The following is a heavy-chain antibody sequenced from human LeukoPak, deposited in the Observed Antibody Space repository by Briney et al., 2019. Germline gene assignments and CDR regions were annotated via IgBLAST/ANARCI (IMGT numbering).Heavy chain of an antibody. CDR2: IFHSGKT. CDR3: ARGNIPDY. J-gene: IGHJ4*02. V-gene: IGHV4-38-2*01. D-gene: IGHD2/OR15-2a*01. Sequence: SETLSLTCAVSGYSISSGYYWGWIRQSPEKGLEWIGSIFHSGKTYYNLSLKSRVTISVDTSKNQFSLKLTSVTAADTAVYYCARGNIPDYWGQGPLLSVSS. CDR1: GYSISSGYY.